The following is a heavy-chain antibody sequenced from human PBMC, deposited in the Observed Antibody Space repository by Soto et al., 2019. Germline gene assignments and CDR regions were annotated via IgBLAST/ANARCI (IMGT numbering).Heavy chain of an antibody. CDR2: INHSGST. D-gene: IGHD5-12*01. CDR3: TRDHGYGYGMDV. CDR1: GGSFSGYY. V-gene: IGHV4-34*01. J-gene: IGHJ6*02. Sequence: SETLSLTCAVYGGSFSGYYWSWIRQPPGKGLEWIGEINHSGSTNYNPSLKSRVTISVDTSKNQFSLKLSSVTAADTAVYYCTRDHGYGYGMDVWGQGTTVTVS.